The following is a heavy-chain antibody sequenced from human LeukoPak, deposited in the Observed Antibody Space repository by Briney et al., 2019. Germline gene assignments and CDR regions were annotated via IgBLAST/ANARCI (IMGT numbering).Heavy chain of an antibody. V-gene: IGHV3-30*02. J-gene: IGHJ4*02. CDR1: GFTFSSYG. D-gene: IGHD3-10*01. CDR3: AKDRTALYYYGSGSSDY. Sequence: GGSLRLSCAASGFTFSSYGMHWVRQAPGKGLEWVSFIRFDGSNKYYADSVKGRFTIPRDNSKSTLYLQMNSLRAEDTAMYYCAKDRTALYYYGSGSSDYWGQGTLVTVSS. CDR2: IRFDGSNK.